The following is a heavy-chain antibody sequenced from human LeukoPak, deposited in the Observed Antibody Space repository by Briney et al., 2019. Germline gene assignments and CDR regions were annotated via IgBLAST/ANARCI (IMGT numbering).Heavy chain of an antibody. CDR2: IYPGDSDT. CDR1: GYTFTTSW. CDR3: AIKFWSGYYTFDY. V-gene: IGHV5-51*01. J-gene: IGHJ4*02. Sequence: GESLKISCKVSGYTFTTSWIGWVRQMPGKGLEWMGIIYPGDSDTKYSPSLQGQVTISADKSISTAYLQWSSLKASDTAMYYCAIKFWSGYYTFDYWGQGTLVTVSS. D-gene: IGHD3-3*01.